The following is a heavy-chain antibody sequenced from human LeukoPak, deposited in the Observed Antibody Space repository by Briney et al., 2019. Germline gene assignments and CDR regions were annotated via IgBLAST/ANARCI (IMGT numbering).Heavy chain of an antibody. D-gene: IGHD5-12*01. CDR1: GYSFTSYW. CDR2: IYPGDSDT. V-gene: IGHV5-51*01. J-gene: IGHJ4*02. Sequence: GESLKISCKGSGYSFTSYWIGWVRQMPGKGLEWMGIIYPGDSDTRYSPSFQGQVTISADKSISTAYLQWSSLKASDTAMYYCARHAGRGYSGYDPNSLYYFDYWGQGTLVTVSS. CDR3: ARHAGRGYSGYDPNSLYYFDY.